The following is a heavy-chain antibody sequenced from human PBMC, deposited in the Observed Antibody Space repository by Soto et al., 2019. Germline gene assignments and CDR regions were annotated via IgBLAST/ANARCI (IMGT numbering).Heavy chain of an antibody. CDR2: IIPILGIA. J-gene: IGHJ4*02. CDR3: ARDSMSGYDSTFDY. V-gene: IGHV1-69*08. CDR1: GGTFSSYT. Sequence: QVQLVQSGAEVKKPGSSVKVSCKASGGTFSSYTISWLRQAPGQGLEWMGRIIPILGIANYAQKFQGRVTITAHKSTRTAYMELSSLRSEDTAVYYGARDSMSGYDSTFDYWGQGTLVTVSS. D-gene: IGHD5-12*01.